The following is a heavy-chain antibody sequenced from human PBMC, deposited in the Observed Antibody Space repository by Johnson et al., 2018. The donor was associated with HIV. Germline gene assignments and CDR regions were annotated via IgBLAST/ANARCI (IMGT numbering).Heavy chain of an antibody. CDR3: AKVAVATAAGGVALDI. D-gene: IGHD6-13*01. CDR1: GFTFSSYG. V-gene: IGHV3-30*02. CDR2: IRYDGSNK. J-gene: IGHJ3*02. Sequence: QVQLVESGGGVVQPGGSLRLSCAASGFTFSSYGMHWVRQAPGKGLEWVAFIRYDGSNKYYADSVKGRFTISRDNSKNTLYLQMNSLRAEDAAKYYCAKVAVATAAGGVALDIWGPGTMVTVS.